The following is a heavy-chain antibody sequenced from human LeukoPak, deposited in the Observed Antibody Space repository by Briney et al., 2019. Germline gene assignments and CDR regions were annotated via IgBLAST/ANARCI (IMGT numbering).Heavy chain of an antibody. CDR3: ATFALLSSNGDYYYMDI. V-gene: IGHV3-21*01. CDR2: ISSSSSYI. CDR1: GFTFSSYS. D-gene: IGHD6-13*01. J-gene: IGHJ6*03. Sequence: PGGSLRLSCAASGFTFSSYSMNWVRQAPGKGLEWVSSISSSSSYIYYADSVKGRFTISRDNAKNSLYLQMNSLRAEDTAVYYCATFALLSSNGDYYYMDIWGKGTTVTISS.